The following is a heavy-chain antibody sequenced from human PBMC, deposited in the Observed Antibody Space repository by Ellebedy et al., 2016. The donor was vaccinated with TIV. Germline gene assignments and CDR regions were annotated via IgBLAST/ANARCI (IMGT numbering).Heavy chain of an antibody. Sequence: GESLKISXAASGLTFSSYAMSWVRQAPGKGLEWVSAISGSGGSTYYADSVKGRFTISRDNSKNTLYLQMNSLRAEDTAVYYCAKDDEAGWGQGTLVTVSS. CDR2: ISGSGGST. D-gene: IGHD6-19*01. V-gene: IGHV3-23*01. CDR3: AKDDEAG. J-gene: IGHJ4*02. CDR1: GLTFSSYA.